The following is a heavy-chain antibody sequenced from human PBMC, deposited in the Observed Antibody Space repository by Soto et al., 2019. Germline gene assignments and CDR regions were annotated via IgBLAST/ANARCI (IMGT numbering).Heavy chain of an antibody. Sequence: ASVKVSCKASGYTFTSYDINWVRQATGQGLEWMGWMNPNSGNTGYAQKFQGRFTMTRNTSKSTAYMELSSLRSEDTAVYYCARVYCSSTSCYPYYYYGMDVWGQGTTVTVSS. V-gene: IGHV1-8*01. CDR1: GYTFTSYD. D-gene: IGHD2-2*01. J-gene: IGHJ6*02. CDR3: ARVYCSSTSCYPYYYYGMDV. CDR2: MNPNSGNT.